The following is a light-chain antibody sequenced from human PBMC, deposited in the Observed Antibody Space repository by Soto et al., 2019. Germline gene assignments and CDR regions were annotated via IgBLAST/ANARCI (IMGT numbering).Light chain of an antibody. CDR2: DNN. J-gene: IGLJ2*01. Sequence: SVLTQPPSVSAAPGQKVTIACSGSSSNIGNNYVSWYQQFPGTAPKLLMYDNNQRPSVIPDRFSGSKSGTSATLGITGLQTGDEADYYCGTWDSSLSAVVFGGGTKVTVL. V-gene: IGLV1-51*01. CDR3: GTWDSSLSAVV. CDR1: SSNIGNNY.